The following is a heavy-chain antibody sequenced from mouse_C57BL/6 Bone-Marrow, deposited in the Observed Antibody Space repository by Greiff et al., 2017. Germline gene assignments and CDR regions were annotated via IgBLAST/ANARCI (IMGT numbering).Heavy chain of an antibody. J-gene: IGHJ4*01. Sequence: VPLPASVPCLLAPSPLLSIPCTVSGFSLTSYGVHWVRQPPGKGLEWLVVIWSDGSTTYNSALKSRLSISKDNSKSQVFLKMNSLQTDDTAMYYCARHDPLSTVVAPDAMDYWGQGTSVTVSS. D-gene: IGHD1-1*01. CDR1: GFSLTSYG. V-gene: IGHV2-6-1*01. CDR2: IWSDGST. CDR3: ARHDPLSTVVAPDAMDY.